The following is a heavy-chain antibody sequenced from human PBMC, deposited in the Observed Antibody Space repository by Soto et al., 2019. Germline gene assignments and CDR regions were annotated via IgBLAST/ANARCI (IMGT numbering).Heavy chain of an antibody. CDR2: IWYDGSNK. Sequence: QVQLVESGGGVVQPGRSLRLSCAASGFTFSSYGMHWVRQAPGKGLEWVAVIWYDGSNKYYADSVKGRFTISRDNSKNTLYLQMNSLRAEDTAVYYCARERDYGAARGDFDYWGQGTLVTVSS. V-gene: IGHV3-33*01. J-gene: IGHJ4*02. CDR3: ARERDYGAARGDFDY. D-gene: IGHD4-17*01. CDR1: GFTFSSYG.